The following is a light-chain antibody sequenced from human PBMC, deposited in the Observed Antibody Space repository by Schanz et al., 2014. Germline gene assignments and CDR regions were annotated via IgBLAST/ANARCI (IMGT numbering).Light chain of an antibody. V-gene: IGLV2-14*02. CDR2: DGS. Sequence: QSALTQPRSVSGSPGQSVTISCAGTSSDVGGYNLVSWYQHHPGEAPKLLIYDGSNRPSGVSNRFSGSKSGNTASLTISGLQAEDEADYYCCSYTSSGTMVFGGGTKLTVL. CDR1: SSDVGGYNL. J-gene: IGLJ3*02. CDR3: CSYTSSGTMV.